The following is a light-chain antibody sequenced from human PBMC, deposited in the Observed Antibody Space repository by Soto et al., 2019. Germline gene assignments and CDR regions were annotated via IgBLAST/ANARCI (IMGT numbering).Light chain of an antibody. CDR2: KAS. CDR1: QSISSW. J-gene: IGKJ2*01. V-gene: IGKV1-5*03. CDR3: QHRKA. Sequence: DIQMTQSPSTLSASVGDRVTITCRASQSISSWLAWYQQKPGKAPNLLIYKASSLESGVPSMFSGSGAGTEFTLTISSRHADDGAFYYCQHRKAVGQGTKLEIK.